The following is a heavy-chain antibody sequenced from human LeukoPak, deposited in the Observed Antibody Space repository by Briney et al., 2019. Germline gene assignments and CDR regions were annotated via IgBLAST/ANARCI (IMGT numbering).Heavy chain of an antibody. CDR1: GGSISSSTYY. Sequence: SETLSLTCTVSGGSISSSTYYWAWIRQSPGKGLEWIGSITYSGSTHYNPSLESRVTISVDTSKNQFSLRLISETAVDTAVYYCARQGVGATDCWGQGTLVTVSS. J-gene: IGHJ4*02. D-gene: IGHD1-26*01. V-gene: IGHV4-39*01. CDR2: ITYSGST. CDR3: ARQGVGATDC.